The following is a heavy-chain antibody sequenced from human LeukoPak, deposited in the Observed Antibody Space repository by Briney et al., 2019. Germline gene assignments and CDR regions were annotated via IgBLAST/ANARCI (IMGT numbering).Heavy chain of an antibody. V-gene: IGHV1-2*02. D-gene: IGHD2-8*02. J-gene: IGHJ1*01. CDR3: ARDPPGPFIYFQH. Sequence: GASVKVSCKASGYTFTGYYMHWVRQAPGQGLEWMGWINPNGGGTNYAQKFQGRVTMTRDTSISTAYMELSRLRSDDTAVYYCARDPPGPFIYFQHWGQGTLVTVSS. CDR1: GYTFTGYY. CDR2: INPNGGGT.